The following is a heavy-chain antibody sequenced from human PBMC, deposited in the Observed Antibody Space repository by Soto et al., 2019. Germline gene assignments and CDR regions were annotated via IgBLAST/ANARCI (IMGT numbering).Heavy chain of an antibody. V-gene: IGHV4-30-2*01. J-gene: IGHJ4*02. D-gene: IGHD1-7*01. CDR2: IYHSGST. CDR3: ARNNWNYALSLDY. Sequence: SETLSLTCAVSGGSISSGGYSWSWIRQPPGKGLEWIGYIYHSGSTYYNPSLKSRVTISVDRSKNQFSLKLSSVTAADTAVYYCARNNWNYALSLDYWGQGTLVTVSS. CDR1: GGSISSGGYS.